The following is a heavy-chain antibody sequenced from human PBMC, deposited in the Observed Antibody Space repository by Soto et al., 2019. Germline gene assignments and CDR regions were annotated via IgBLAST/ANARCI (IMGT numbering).Heavy chain of an antibody. CDR2: INHSGST. J-gene: IGHJ4*02. CDR3: ARKADYPDKAAPHS. CDR1: VPCFVGYY. Sequence: SETLALTCAICVPCFVGYYWGWSRQPPGKGLEWIGEINHSGSTNYNPSLKSRVTISVDTSKNQFSLKLRSATAADTALSHCARKADYPDKAAPHSWAQGTLVP. D-gene: IGHD5-18*01. V-gene: IGHV4-34*01.